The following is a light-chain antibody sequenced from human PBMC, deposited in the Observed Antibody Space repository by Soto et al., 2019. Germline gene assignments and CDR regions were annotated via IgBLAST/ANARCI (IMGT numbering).Light chain of an antibody. J-gene: IGKJ1*01. CDR2: GAS. Sequence: EIVLTQSPGTLSLSPGERATLSCRASQIVSSSHLAWYQQKPGQAPRLLIYGASSRATGIPDRFSGGGSGTDFTLTISRLEPEDFAVYYCQQYGSSLTWTFGQGTKVDIK. V-gene: IGKV3-20*01. CDR1: QIVSSSH. CDR3: QQYGSSLTWT.